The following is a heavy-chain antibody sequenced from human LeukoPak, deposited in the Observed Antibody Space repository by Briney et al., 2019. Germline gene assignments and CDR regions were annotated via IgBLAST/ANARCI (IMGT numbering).Heavy chain of an antibody. J-gene: IGHJ4*02. CDR1: GGSISSYY. D-gene: IGHD3-3*01. CDR2: IYYSGST. V-gene: IGHV4-59*01. CDR3: ARGSLSGYFDY. Sequence: PSETLSLTCTVSGGSISSYYWSWIRQPPGKGLEWIGYIYYSGSTNYNPSLKSRVTISVDTSKNQSSLKLSSVTAADTAVHYCARGSLSGYFDYWGQGTLVTVSS.